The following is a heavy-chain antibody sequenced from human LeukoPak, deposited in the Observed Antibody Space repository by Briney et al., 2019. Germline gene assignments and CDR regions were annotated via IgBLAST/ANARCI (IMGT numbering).Heavy chain of an antibody. CDR3: ARDRKYYYDSSGYYVYYFDY. CDR2: ISAYNGNT. Sequence: ASVRVSCKASGGTFRSDAISWVRQAPGQGLEWMGWISAYNGNTNYAQKLQGRVTMTTDTSTSTAYMELRSLRSDDTAVYYCARDRKYYYDSSGYYVYYFDYWGQGTLVTVSS. D-gene: IGHD3-22*01. J-gene: IGHJ4*02. CDR1: GGTFRSDA. V-gene: IGHV1-18*01.